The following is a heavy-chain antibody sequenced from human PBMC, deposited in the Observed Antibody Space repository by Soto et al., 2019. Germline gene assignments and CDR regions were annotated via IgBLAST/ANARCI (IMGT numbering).Heavy chain of an antibody. D-gene: IGHD6-6*01. CDR1: GFTFDDYA. J-gene: IGHJ4*02. CDR3: AKDRKYSSSSRLDY. Sequence: EVQLVESGGGLLQPGRSLRLSCAASGFTFDDYAMHWVRQAPGKGLEWVSGISWNSGSIGYADSVKGRFTISRDNAKNSLYLQMNSLRAEDTALYYCAKDRKYSSSSRLDYWGQGTLVTVSS. CDR2: ISWNSGSI. V-gene: IGHV3-9*01.